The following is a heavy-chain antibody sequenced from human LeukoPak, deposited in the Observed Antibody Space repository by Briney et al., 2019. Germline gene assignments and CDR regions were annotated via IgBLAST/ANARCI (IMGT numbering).Heavy chain of an antibody. J-gene: IGHJ4*02. Sequence: GGSLRLSCAASGFTFSSYSMNWVRQAPGKGLEWVSSISSSSSYIYYADSVKGRFTISRDNAKNSLYLQMNSLRAEDTAVYYCASPKAYGSGSYLYWGQGTLVTVSS. D-gene: IGHD3-10*01. V-gene: IGHV3-21*01. CDR2: ISSSSSYI. CDR3: ASPKAYGSGSYLY. CDR1: GFTFSSYS.